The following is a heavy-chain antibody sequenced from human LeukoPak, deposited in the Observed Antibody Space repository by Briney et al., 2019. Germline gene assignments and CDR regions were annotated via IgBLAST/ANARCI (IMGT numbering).Heavy chain of an antibody. CDR1: GYTFTSYD. V-gene: IGHV1-8*01. J-gene: IGHJ4*02. CDR2: MNPNSGNA. D-gene: IGHD4-17*01. CDR3: ARGAWSPVTTPDY. Sequence: ASVKVSRKASGYTFTSYDINWVRQATGQGLEWMGWMNPNSGNAGYAQKFQGRVSLTRNTSISTAYMELSSLRSEDTAVYYCARGAWSPVTTPDYWGQGTLVTVSS.